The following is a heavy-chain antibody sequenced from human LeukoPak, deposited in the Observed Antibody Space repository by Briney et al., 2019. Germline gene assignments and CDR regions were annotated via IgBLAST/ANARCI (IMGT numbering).Heavy chain of an antibody. CDR1: GFTFSSYA. J-gene: IGHJ4*02. CDR3: AKGGGAYYSDSSTYSAPFEH. D-gene: IGHD3-22*01. Sequence: GRSLRLSCAASGFTFSSYAMHWVRQAPGKGLEWVAVISYDGSNKYYADPVKGRFTISRDNSKNTLYLQMNSLRAEDTAVYYCAKGGGAYYSDSSTYSAPFEHWGQGTLVTVSS. CDR2: ISYDGSNK. V-gene: IGHV3-30-3*01.